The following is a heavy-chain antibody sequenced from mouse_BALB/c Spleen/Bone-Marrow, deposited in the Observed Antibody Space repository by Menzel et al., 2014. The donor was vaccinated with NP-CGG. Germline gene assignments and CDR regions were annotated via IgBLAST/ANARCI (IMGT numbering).Heavy chain of an antibody. V-gene: IGHV14-3*02. CDR3: AEGYDSWFAY. J-gene: IGHJ3*01. CDR1: GFNIEDTY. CDR2: IDPAYGNT. Sequence: VQLQQSGAELVKPGASVKLSCTASGFNIEDTYVHWVKQRPEQGLEWIGRIDPAYGNTKYDPKFQGKATVTSDTSSNTAYLHLNSLTSEDTAVYYCAEGYDSWFAYWGQGTLSLSLQ. D-gene: IGHD2-2*01.